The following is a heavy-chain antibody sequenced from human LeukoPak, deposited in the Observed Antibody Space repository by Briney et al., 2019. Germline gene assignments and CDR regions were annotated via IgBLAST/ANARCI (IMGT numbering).Heavy chain of an antibody. CDR1: GGTFSSYA. CDR2: IIPIFGTA. CDR3: AREGLTIVARHSQYYFDY. J-gene: IGHJ4*02. Sequence: SVKVSCKASGGTFSSYAISWVRQAPGQGLEWMGGIIPIFGTANYAQKFQGRFTITTDESTSTAYMELSSLRSEDTAVYYCAREGLTIVARHSQYYFDYWGQGTLVTASS. D-gene: IGHD3-3*01. V-gene: IGHV1-69*05.